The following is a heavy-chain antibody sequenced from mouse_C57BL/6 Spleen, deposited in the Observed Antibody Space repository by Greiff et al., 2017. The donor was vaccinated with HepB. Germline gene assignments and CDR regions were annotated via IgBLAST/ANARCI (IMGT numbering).Heavy chain of an antibody. CDR3: ARHDSPPYAMDY. Sequence: VKLVESGAELVKPGASVKLSCKASGYTFTEYTIHWVKQRSGQGLEWIGWFYPGSGSIKYNEKFKDKATLTADKSSSTVYMELSRLTSEDSAVYFCARHDSPPYAMDYWGQGTSVTVSS. CDR2: FYPGSGSI. V-gene: IGHV1-62-2*01. J-gene: IGHJ4*01. CDR1: GYTFTEYT.